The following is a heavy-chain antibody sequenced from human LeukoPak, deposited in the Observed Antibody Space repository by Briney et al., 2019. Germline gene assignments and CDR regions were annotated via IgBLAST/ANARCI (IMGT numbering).Heavy chain of an antibody. CDR3: ARNQIRGGRTYSSSWYGDYYYGMDV. V-gene: IGHV3-48*01. Sequence: TGGSLRLSCAASGFTLSSYSMNWVRQAPGKGLEWISYIDSDTYGNTIYYPHAVKGRFTISRDNAKNSLYLQMNSLRAEDTAVYYCARNQIRGGRTYSSSWYGDYYYGMDVWGQGTTVTVSS. CDR2: IDSDTYGNTI. CDR1: GFTLSSYS. J-gene: IGHJ6*02. D-gene: IGHD6-13*01.